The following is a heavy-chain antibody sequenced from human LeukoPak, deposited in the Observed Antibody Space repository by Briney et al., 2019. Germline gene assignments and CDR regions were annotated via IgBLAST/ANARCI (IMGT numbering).Heavy chain of an antibody. J-gene: IGHJ4*02. D-gene: IGHD3-10*01. Sequence: GASVKVSCKASGYTFTSYYMHWVRQAPGQGLEWMGIINPSGGSTSYAQKFQGRVTMTRDMSTSTVYMELSSLRSEDTAVYYCARPNYYGSGSYWFDYWGQGTLVTVSS. V-gene: IGHV1-46*01. CDR3: ARPNYYGSGSYWFDY. CDR2: INPSGGST. CDR1: GYTFTSYY.